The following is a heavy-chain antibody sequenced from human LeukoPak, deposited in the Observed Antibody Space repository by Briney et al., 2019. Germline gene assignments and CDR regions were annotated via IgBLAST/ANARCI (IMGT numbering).Heavy chain of an antibody. D-gene: IGHD2-2*02. Sequence: SSETLSLTCTASGGSISSSSYYWGWIRQPPGKGLEWIGSIYYSGSTYYNPSLKSRVTISVDTSKNQFSLKLSSVTAADTAVYYCARGYCSSTSCYKGPPMDVWGKGTTVTVSS. J-gene: IGHJ6*04. CDR1: GGSISSSSYY. CDR2: IYYSGST. V-gene: IGHV4-39*07. CDR3: ARGYCSSTSCYKGPPMDV.